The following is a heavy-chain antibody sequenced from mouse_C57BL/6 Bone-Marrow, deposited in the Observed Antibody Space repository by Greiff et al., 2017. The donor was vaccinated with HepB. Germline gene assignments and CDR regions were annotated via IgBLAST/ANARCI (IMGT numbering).Heavy chain of an antibody. CDR3: ARGDYDYGGYFDV. CDR1: CFTFPRYW. CDR2: SEPNSGGT. D-gene: IGHD2-4*01. J-gene: IGHJ1*03. V-gene: IGHV1-62-3*01. Sequence: VKLQQPGAELLKPGASVELSSQASCFTFPRYWMHWVKPRPWRGLGRVGRSEPNSGGTKYNEKFKSKATLTVDKPSSTAYLQLSSLTSEDSAVYYCARGDYDYGGYFDVWGTGTTVTVSS.